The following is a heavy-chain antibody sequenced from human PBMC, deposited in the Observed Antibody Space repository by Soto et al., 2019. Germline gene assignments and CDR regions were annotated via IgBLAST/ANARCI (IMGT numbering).Heavy chain of an antibody. CDR2: IWYDGSNK. CDR1: GFTFSSYG. D-gene: IGHD2-2*02. CDR3: ARDWGGSYCSSTSCYNFDY. V-gene: IGHV3-33*01. Sequence: GGSLRLSCAASGFTFSSYGMHWVRQAPGKGLEWVAVIWYDGSNKYYADSVKGRFTISRDNSKNTLYLQMNSLRAEDSGVYYCARDWGGSYCSSTSCYNFDYWGQGTLVTVSS. J-gene: IGHJ4*02.